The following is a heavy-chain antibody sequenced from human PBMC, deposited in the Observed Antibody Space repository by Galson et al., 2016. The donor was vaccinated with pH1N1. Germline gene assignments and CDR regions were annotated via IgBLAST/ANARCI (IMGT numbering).Heavy chain of an antibody. CDR1: GFTFNSYS. Sequence: SLRLSCAASGFTFNSYSMNWIRQAPGKGLEWVASINQDGTDKKYVDSVRGRFTISRDNAHNSLYLQMNSLGAEDTAVYYCTRTVGASSSYWGQGTLVTVSS. V-gene: IGHV3-7*03. CDR2: INQDGTDK. J-gene: IGHJ4*02. CDR3: TRTVGASSSY. D-gene: IGHD6-13*01.